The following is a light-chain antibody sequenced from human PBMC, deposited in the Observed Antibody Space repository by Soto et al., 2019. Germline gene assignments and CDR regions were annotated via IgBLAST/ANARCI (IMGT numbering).Light chain of an antibody. CDR2: SNN. V-gene: IGLV1-44*01. J-gene: IGLJ2*01. Sequence: QSVTTQPPSASGTPGQRVTISCSGSSSNIGSNIVNWYQQLPGTDPKLLIYSNNQRPSGVADRFSGSKSDTSDSLAISGLHSEAEADYYCATWDDRLNGVVFGGGTKLTVL. CDR1: SSNIGSNI. CDR3: ATWDDRLNGVV.